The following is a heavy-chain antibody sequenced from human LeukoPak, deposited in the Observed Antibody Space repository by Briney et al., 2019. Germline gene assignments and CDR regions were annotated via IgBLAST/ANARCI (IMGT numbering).Heavy chain of an antibody. Sequence: SSVKVSCKASGGTFSSYAISWVRQAPGQGLEWMGGIIPIFGTANYAQKFQGRVTITTDESTSTAYMELSSLRSEDTAVYYCARDSSSWEGGAFDIWGQGTMVTVSS. CDR3: ARDSSSWEGGAFDI. D-gene: IGHD6-13*01. CDR1: GGTFSSYA. J-gene: IGHJ3*02. CDR2: IIPIFGTA. V-gene: IGHV1-69*05.